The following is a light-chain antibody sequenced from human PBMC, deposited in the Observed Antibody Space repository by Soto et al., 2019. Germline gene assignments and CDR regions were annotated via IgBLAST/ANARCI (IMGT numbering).Light chain of an antibody. CDR1: QSVSSSY. CDR3: QQYDSSPKT. V-gene: IGKV3-20*01. J-gene: IGKJ1*01. Sequence: EIVLTQSPGTLSLSPGERATLSCRASQSVSSSYLAWYQPKPGQAPRLLIYGASSRAAGIPDRFSGSGSGTDFTLTISRLEPEDFAGYYCQQYDSSPKTFGQGTKVDIK. CDR2: GAS.